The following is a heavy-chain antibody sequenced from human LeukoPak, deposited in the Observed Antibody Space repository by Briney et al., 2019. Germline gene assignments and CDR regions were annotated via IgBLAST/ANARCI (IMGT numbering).Heavy chain of an antibody. Sequence: GGSLRLSCSASGFTFSSYAMHWVRQAPGKGLEWVAIIWYDGSSEYYADSVKGRFTISRDNSKNTLYLEMNTLRAEDTAVYYCARDRSGSVAGIRYGDFQHWGQGTLVTVSS. D-gene: IGHD6-19*01. CDR1: GFTFSSYA. CDR3: ARDRSGSVAGIRYGDFQH. J-gene: IGHJ1*01. V-gene: IGHV3-33*08. CDR2: IWYDGSSE.